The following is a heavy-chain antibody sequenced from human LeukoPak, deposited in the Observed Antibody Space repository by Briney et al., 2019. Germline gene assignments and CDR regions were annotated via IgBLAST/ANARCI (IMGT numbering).Heavy chain of an antibody. V-gene: IGHV5-51*01. J-gene: IGHJ4*02. CDR2: IYPGDSDT. Sequence: GESLKISCEGSGYTFFNYWIGWVRQMPGKGLEWMGVIYPGDSDTRYSPSFQGQVTISADKSINTAYLRWRSLEASDTAIYYCVRQDYGGDSFDVWDLWGQGTLVTVSS. CDR1: GYTFFNYW. D-gene: IGHD4-23*01. CDR3: VRQDYGGDSFDVWDL.